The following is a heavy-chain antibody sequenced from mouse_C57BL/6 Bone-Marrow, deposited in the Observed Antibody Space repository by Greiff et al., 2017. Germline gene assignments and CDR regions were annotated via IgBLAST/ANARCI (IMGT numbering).Heavy chain of an antibody. J-gene: IGHJ3*01. CDR2: IWSGGST. Sequence: VQLQQSGPGLVQPSQSLSITCTVSGFSLTSYGVHWVRQSPGKGLAWLGVIWSGGSTDYNAAFISRLSISKDNSKSQVFFKMNSLQADDTAIYYCARRAYYDYPAWFAYWGQGTLVTVSA. D-gene: IGHD2-4*01. CDR1: GFSLTSYG. V-gene: IGHV2-2*01. CDR3: ARRAYYDYPAWFAY.